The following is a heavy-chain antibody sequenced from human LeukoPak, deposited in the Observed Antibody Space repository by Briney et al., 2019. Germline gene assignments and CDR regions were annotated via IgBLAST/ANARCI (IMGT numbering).Heavy chain of an antibody. CDR3: AKEGDGYNYIGY. D-gene: IGHD5-24*01. J-gene: IGHJ4*02. Sequence: SETLSLTCTVSGASVSTGGFFWTWIRQPPGKGLEWIGYIYYTGNTYYNSSLKSRVTISLDTSKDQFSLKLSSVTAADTAVYYCAKEGDGYNYIGYWGQGTLVTVSS. CDR1: GASVSTGGFF. V-gene: IGHV4-30-4*08. CDR2: IYYTGNT.